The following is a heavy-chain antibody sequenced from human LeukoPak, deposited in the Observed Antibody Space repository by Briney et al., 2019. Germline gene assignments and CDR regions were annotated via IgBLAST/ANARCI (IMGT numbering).Heavy chain of an antibody. CDR2: IYTSGSI. D-gene: IGHD3-10*01. V-gene: IGHV4-61*02. CDR1: GGSISSGRYY. J-gene: IGHJ5*02. Sequence: ASETLSLTCTVSGGSISSGRYYWSWIRQPAGKGLEWIGRIYTSGSINYNSSLKSRVTISLDTSKNQFSLKLSSVTAADTAVYCCARELNLVRAVSYNWFDPWGQGTLVTVSS. CDR3: ARELNLVRAVSYNWFDP.